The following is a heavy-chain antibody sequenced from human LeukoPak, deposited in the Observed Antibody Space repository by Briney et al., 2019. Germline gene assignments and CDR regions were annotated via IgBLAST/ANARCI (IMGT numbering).Heavy chain of an antibody. CDR1: GFTFSSHA. J-gene: IGHJ3*02. D-gene: IGHD3-3*01. V-gene: IGHV3-64*01. CDR3: ARERSGFGPGALDI. Sequence: GVSLRLSCAASGFTFSSHAMHWVRQAPGDGLEYVSAISSNGGSTYYANSVKGRFTISRDNSKNTLYLQMGSLRAEDMAVYYCARERSGFGPGALDIWGQGTMVTVSS. CDR2: ISSNGGST.